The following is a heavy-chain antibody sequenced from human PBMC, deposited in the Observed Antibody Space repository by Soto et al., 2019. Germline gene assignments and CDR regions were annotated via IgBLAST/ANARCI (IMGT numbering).Heavy chain of an antibody. J-gene: IGHJ4*02. CDR2: ISYDGSNK. CDR1: GFTFSNYG. D-gene: IGHD2-2*01. V-gene: IGHV3-30*18. CDR3: AKDETDAGDFDY. Sequence: GGSLRLSCAASGFTFSNYGMHWVRQAPGKGLEWVAVISYDGSNKYYADSVKGRFTISRDDSKNTLYLQMNSLRAEDTAVYYCAKDETDAGDFDYSGQGTLVTVSS.